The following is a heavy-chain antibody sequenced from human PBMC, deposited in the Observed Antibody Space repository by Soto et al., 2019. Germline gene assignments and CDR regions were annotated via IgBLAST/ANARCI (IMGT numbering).Heavy chain of an antibody. Sequence: VASVKVSCKASGYTFTGYYMHWVRQAPGQGLEWMGWINPNSGGTNYAQKFQGRVTMTRDTSISTAYMELSRLRSDDTAVYYCARDLVDEGGYYYYGMDVWGQGTTVTVSS. J-gene: IGHJ6*02. V-gene: IGHV1-2*02. CDR2: INPNSGGT. D-gene: IGHD5-12*01. CDR3: ARDLVDEGGYYYYGMDV. CDR1: GYTFTGYY.